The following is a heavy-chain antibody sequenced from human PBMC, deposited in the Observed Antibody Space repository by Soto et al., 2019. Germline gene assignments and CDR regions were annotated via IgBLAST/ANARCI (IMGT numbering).Heavy chain of an antibody. Sequence: SETLSLTCTVSGGSISSSSYYWGWIRQPPGKGLEWIGSIYYSGSTYYNPSLKSRVTISVDTSKNQFSLKLSSVTAADTAVYYCASYRIAVDPALFDYWGQGTLVTVSS. D-gene: IGHD6-19*01. CDR1: GGSISSSSYY. CDR2: IYYSGST. J-gene: IGHJ4*02. V-gene: IGHV4-39*01. CDR3: ASYRIAVDPALFDY.